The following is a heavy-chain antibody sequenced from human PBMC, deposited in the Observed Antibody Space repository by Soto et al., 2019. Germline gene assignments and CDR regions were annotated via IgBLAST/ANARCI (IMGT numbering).Heavy chain of an antibody. V-gene: IGHV4-39*01. Sequence: SETLSLTCTVSGGSISSSSYYWGWIRQPPGKGLEWIGSIYYSGSTYYNPSLKSRVTISVDTSKNQFSLKLSSVTAADTAAYYCARQIDYSNYPPLWYYYYGMDVWGQGTTVTVSS. D-gene: IGHD4-4*01. CDR2: IYYSGST. J-gene: IGHJ6*02. CDR3: ARQIDYSNYPPLWYYYYGMDV. CDR1: GGSISSSSYY.